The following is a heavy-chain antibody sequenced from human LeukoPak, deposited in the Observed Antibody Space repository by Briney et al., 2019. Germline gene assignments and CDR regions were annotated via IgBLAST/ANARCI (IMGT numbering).Heavy chain of an antibody. CDR2: ISYDGSNK. Sequence: GGSLRLSCAASGFTFSSYGMHWVRQAPGKGLEWVAVISYDGSNKYYADSVKGRFTISRDNSKDTLYLQMDSLRAEDTAIYYCARDIQLSTWGLGTKVTVSS. CDR3: ARDIQLST. CDR1: GFTFSSYG. D-gene: IGHD5-24*01. V-gene: IGHV3-30*03. J-gene: IGHJ3*01.